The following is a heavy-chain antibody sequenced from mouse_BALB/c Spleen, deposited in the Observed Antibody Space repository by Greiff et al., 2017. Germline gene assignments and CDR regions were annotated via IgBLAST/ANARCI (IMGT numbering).Heavy chain of an antibody. CDR1: GYSITSGYY. J-gene: IGHJ2*01. CDR3: ARAGYGNYVPYFDY. CDR2: ISYDGSN. Sequence: EVKLMESGPGLVKPSQSLSLTCSVTGYSITSGYYWNWIRQFPGNKLEWMGYISYDGSNNYNPSLKNRISITRDTSKNQFFLKLNSVTTEDTATYYCARAGYGNYVPYFDYWGQGTTLTVSS. D-gene: IGHD2-1*01. V-gene: IGHV3-6*02.